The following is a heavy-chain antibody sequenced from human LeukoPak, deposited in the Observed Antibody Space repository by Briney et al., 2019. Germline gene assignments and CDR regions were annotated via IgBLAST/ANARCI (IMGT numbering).Heavy chain of an antibody. V-gene: IGHV1-8*01. CDR3: ARGVHVGPRTAPTKLYNWFDP. CDR1: GYTFTSYD. D-gene: IGHD1-1*01. Sequence: GASVKVSCKASGYTFTSYDINWVQQATGQGLEWMGWMNPNSGNTGYAQKFQGRVTMTRNTSISTAYMELSSLRSEDTAVYYCARGVHVGPRTAPTKLYNWFDPWGQGTLVTVSS. J-gene: IGHJ5*02. CDR2: MNPNSGNT.